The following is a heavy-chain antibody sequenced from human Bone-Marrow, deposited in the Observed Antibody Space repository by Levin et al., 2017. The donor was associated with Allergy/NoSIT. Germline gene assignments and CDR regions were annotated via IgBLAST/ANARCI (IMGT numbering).Heavy chain of an antibody. CDR3: VTFVVEHL. CDR1: GFTFRTYW. V-gene: IGHV3-74*01. Sequence: LSLSCVASGFTFRTYWMHWVRQAPGKGLVWVSHINGDGSTTSYADSVKGRFTISRDNAKNTVYLQVNSLRAEDTAVYYCVTFVVEHLWGQGTLVTVSS. D-gene: IGHD2-21*01. J-gene: IGHJ1*01. CDR2: INGDGSTT.